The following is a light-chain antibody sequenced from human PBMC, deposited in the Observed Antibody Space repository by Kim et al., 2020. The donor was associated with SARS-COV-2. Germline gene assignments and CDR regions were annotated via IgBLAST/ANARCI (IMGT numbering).Light chain of an antibody. CDR2: EVS. Sequence: QSLALSCTGTSSDVGSSNLVSWYQQHPGKAPNLMIYEVSKRPSGVSNRFSGSKSGNTASLTISGLQAEDEADYYCCSYAGSSTWVFGGGTQLTVL. CDR3: CSYAGSSTWV. J-gene: IGLJ3*02. V-gene: IGLV2-23*02. CDR1: SSDVGSSNL.